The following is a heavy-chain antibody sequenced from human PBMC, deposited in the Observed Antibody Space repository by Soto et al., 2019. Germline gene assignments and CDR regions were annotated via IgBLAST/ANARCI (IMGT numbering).Heavy chain of an antibody. D-gene: IGHD2-21*02. V-gene: IGHV1-46*03. J-gene: IGHJ5*02. CDR3: TRGGAIVVVTAQFDL. CDR1: GYIFTNYY. CDR2: INAGGGYT. Sequence: ASVKVSCKASGYIFTNYYMHWVRQAPGQGLEWMGTINAGGGYTTYAQRFQGRVTMTRDTSTSTVSMELSSLRYEDTALYYCTRGGAIVVVTAQFDLWGQGTLVTV.